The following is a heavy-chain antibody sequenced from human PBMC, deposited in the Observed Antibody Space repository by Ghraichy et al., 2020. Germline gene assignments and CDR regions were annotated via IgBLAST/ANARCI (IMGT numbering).Heavy chain of an antibody. V-gene: IGHV3-23*01. CDR2: ISGSGVNT. D-gene: IGHD3-22*01. CDR1: GFTFSDSA. Sequence: SCVASGFTFSDSAMSWFRQAPGKGLEWVSAISGSGVNTYYVDSVKGRFTISRDNSKNAVHLQMNSLRVEDTAIYYCAQDPWFYFDSSGSGFAHWGQGTLLTVSS. J-gene: IGHJ4*02. CDR3: AQDPWFYFDSSGSGFAH.